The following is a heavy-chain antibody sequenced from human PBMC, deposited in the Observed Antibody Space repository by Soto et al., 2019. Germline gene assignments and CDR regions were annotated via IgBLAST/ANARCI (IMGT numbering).Heavy chain of an antibody. CDR1: GFTFSSYG. CDR2: IWYDGSNK. CDR3: AREEDIVVVPAANTTYYYYGTDV. J-gene: IGHJ6*02. Sequence: RLSCAASGFTFSSYGMHWVRQAPGKGLEWVAVIWYDGSNKYYADSVKGRFTISRDNSKNTLYLQMNSLRAEDTAVYYCAREEDIVVVPAANTTYYYYGTDVWGQGTTVTVSS. V-gene: IGHV3-33*01. D-gene: IGHD2-2*01.